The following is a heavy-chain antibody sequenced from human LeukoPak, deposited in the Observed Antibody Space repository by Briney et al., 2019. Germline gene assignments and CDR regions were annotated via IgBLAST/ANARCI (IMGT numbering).Heavy chain of an antibody. CDR1: GFTFSSYS. J-gene: IGHJ4*02. CDR2: ISSSSSYI. V-gene: IGHV3-21*01. Sequence: GGSLRLSCAASGFTFSSYSMNWVRQAPGKGLEWVSSISSSSSYIYYADSVKGRFTISRDNAKNSLFLQMNSLRAEDTAVYYCARFVVPTWASYFDYWGQGILVTVSS. D-gene: IGHD2-21*01. CDR3: ARFVVPTWASYFDY.